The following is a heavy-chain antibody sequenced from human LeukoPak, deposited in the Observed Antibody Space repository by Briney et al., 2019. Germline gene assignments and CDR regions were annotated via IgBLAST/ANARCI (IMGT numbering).Heavy chain of an antibody. J-gene: IGHJ1*01. V-gene: IGHV4-61*08. CDR1: GGSISSGGYS. CDR2: IHYSGST. Sequence: SETLSLTCAVSGGSISSGGYSWSWIRQPPGKGLEWIGYIHYSGSTNYNPSLKSRVTMSVDTSKNQFSLQLSSVTAADTAVYYCARDDSSSTEYFQHWGQGTLVTVSS. D-gene: IGHD3-22*01. CDR3: ARDDSSSTEYFQH.